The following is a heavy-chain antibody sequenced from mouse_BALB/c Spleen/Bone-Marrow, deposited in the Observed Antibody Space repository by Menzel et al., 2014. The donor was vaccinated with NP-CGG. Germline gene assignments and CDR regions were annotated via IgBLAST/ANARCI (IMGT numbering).Heavy chain of an antibody. CDR2: ISTYSGNT. V-gene: IGHV1-67*01. CDR1: GYTFTDYA. CDR3: ARRTTGYAMDY. Sequence: QVQLQQSGPELVRPGVSVKISCKGSGYTFTDYAIHWVKRSPAKSLEWIGVISTYSGNTKYNQKFKDKATMTVDKSSSTAYMELARLTSEDSAIYYCARRTTGYAMDYWGQGTSVTVSS. J-gene: IGHJ4*01.